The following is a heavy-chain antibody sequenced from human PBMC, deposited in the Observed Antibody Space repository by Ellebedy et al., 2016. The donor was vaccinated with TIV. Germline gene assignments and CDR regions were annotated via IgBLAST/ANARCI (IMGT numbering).Heavy chain of an antibody. J-gene: IGHJ4*02. CDR2: IWYDGSTK. V-gene: IGHV3-33*01. CDR1: GIAFTHFV. Sequence: PGGSLRLSCAASGIAFTHFVMHWVRQAPGKGLEGVAVIWYDGSTKVYADAVKGRFTISRDNSQNTLSLQMNSLRAEDTGIYYCARDPQYVWNDGGVLWGQGTLVTVSS. D-gene: IGHD1-1*01. CDR3: ARDPQYVWNDGGVL.